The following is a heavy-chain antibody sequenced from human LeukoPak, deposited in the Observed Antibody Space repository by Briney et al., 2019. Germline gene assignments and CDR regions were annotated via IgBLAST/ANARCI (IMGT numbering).Heavy chain of an antibody. CDR1: GFTFSSYS. J-gene: IGHJ4*02. CDR2: ISTSSNYI. CDR3: AREIHLDY. Sequence: GGSLRLSCAASGFTFSSYSMNWVRQAPGKGLEWVSSISTSSNYIYYADSVKGRFTISRDNDKNSLYLQMGSLRGEDTAVYYCAREIHLDYWGQGTLVTVST. V-gene: IGHV3-21*04.